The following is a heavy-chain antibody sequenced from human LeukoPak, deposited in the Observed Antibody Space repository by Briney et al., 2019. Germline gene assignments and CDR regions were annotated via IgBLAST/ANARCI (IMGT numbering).Heavy chain of an antibody. CDR1: GVTFNSYT. CDR2: ISAYNGNT. Sequence: ASVKVSCKASGVTFNSYTINWVRQAPGQGLEWMGWISAYNGNTNYAQKLQGRVTMTTDTSTSTAYMELRSLRSDDTAVYYCARDRRGFPDAFDIWGQGTMVTVSS. J-gene: IGHJ3*02. D-gene: IGHD3-10*01. CDR3: ARDRRGFPDAFDI. V-gene: IGHV1-18*01.